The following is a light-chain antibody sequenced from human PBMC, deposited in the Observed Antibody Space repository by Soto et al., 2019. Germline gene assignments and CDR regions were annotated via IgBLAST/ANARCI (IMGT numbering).Light chain of an antibody. CDR1: SSDVESYNV. J-gene: IGLJ3*02. V-gene: IGLV2-23*01. CDR3: CSHGGSPPLV. CDR2: EGS. Sequence: QSALTQPASVSGSPGQSLTISCTGTSSDVESYNVVSWYQQHPGKAPKLMIYEGSKRPSGVSNRFSGSKSGNTASLTISGLQAEDEADYYCCSHGGSPPLVFGGGTQLTVL.